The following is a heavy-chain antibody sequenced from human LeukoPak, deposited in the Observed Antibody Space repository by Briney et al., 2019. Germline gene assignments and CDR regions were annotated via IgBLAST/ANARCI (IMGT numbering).Heavy chain of an antibody. CDR3: ASVGDCSGGSCYLFDY. Sequence: SVKVSCTASGGTFSSYAISWVRQAPGQGLEWMGGIIPIFGTANYAQKFQGRVTITADESTSTAYMELSSLRSEDTAVYYCASVGDCSGGSCYLFDYWGQGTLVTVSS. D-gene: IGHD2-15*01. CDR1: GGTFSSYA. V-gene: IGHV1-69*01. J-gene: IGHJ4*02. CDR2: IIPIFGTA.